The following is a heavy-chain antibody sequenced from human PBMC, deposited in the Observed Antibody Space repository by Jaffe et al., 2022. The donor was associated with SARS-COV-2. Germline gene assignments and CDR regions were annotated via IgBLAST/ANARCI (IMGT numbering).Heavy chain of an antibody. CDR3: ARDLRRGYSYGRTLQYYYGMDV. D-gene: IGHD5-18*01. Sequence: QVQLVQSGAEVKKPGASVKVSCKASGYTFTSYYMHWVRQAPGQGLEWMGIINPSGGSTSYAQKFQGRVTMTRDTSTSTVYMELSSLRSEDTAVYYCARDLRRGYSYGRTLQYYYGMDVWGQGTTVTVSS. J-gene: IGHJ6*02. CDR2: INPSGGST. V-gene: IGHV1-46*01. CDR1: GYTFTSYY.